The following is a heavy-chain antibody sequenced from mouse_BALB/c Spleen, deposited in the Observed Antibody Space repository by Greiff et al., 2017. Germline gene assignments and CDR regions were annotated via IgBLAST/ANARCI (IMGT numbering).Heavy chain of an antibody. J-gene: IGHJ4*01. Sequence: EVKVVESGPGLVKPSQTVSLTCTVTGISITTGNYRWSWIRQFPGNKLEWIGYIYYSGTITYNPSLTSRTTITRDTSKNQFFLEMNSLTAEDTATYYCARDEEYGYDGAMDYWGQGTSVTVSS. CDR2: IYYSGTI. V-gene: IGHV3-5*02. CDR3: ARDEEYGYDGAMDY. D-gene: IGHD2-2*01. CDR1: GISITTGNYR.